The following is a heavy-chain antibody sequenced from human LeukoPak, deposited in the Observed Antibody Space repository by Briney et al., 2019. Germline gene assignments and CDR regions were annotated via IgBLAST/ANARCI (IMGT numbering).Heavy chain of an antibody. CDR3: AKRGIVIRAVIIIGFHKEAYYFDY. Sequence: GGSLRLSCAASGITLSNYGMSWVRQAPGKGLEWVPGISERGGSTNYADSVKGRFIISRDTSKNTVYLQMNSLRVEDTAVYFCAKRGIVIRAVIIIGFHKEAYYFDYWGQGILVTVSS. V-gene: IGHV3-23*01. D-gene: IGHD3-10*01. CDR2: ISERGGST. J-gene: IGHJ4*02. CDR1: GITLSNYG.